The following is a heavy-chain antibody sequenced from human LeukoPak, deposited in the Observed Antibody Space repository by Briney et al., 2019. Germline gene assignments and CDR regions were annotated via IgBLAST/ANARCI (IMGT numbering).Heavy chain of an antibody. V-gene: IGHV3-15*01. CDR1: GFTFSNAW. CDR2: IKSKTDGGTT. J-gene: IGHJ3*02. Sequence: GGPLRLSCAASGFTFSNAWMSWVRQAPGKGLEWVGRIKSKTDGGTTDYAAPVKGRFTISRDDSKNTLYLQMNSLKTEDTAVYYCTAPQKVFPDDFDIWGQGTMVTVSS. CDR3: TAPQKVFPDDFDI.